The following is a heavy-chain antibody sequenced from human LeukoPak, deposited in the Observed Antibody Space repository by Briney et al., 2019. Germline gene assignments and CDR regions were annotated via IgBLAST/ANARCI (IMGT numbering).Heavy chain of an antibody. CDR2: IYYTGST. Sequence: SETLSLTCTVSGGCMSNSSYYWGWIRQPPGKGLEWIGSIYYTGSTYYNPSFKSRITLSVDTSKSQFSLKVISVTAADTAVYYRARFLAGTRHFHFYYYMDVWGKGTTVTISS. CDR1: GGCMSNSSYY. CDR3: ARFLAGTRHFHFYYYMDV. J-gene: IGHJ6*03. D-gene: IGHD3-9*01. V-gene: IGHV4-39*01.